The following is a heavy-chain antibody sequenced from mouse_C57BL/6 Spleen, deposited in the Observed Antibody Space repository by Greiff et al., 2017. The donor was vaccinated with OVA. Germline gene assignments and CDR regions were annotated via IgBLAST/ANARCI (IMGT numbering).Heavy chain of an antibody. CDR2: ISSGGDYI. Sequence: EVMLVESGEGLVKPGGSLKLSCAASGFTFSSYAMSWVRQTPEKRLEWVAYISSGGDYIYYADTVKGRFTISRDNARNTLYLQMSSLKSEDTAMYYCTRDYYGSSTRAYWGQGTLVTVSA. V-gene: IGHV5-9-1*02. CDR1: GFTFSSYA. CDR3: TRDYYGSSTRAY. J-gene: IGHJ3*01. D-gene: IGHD1-1*01.